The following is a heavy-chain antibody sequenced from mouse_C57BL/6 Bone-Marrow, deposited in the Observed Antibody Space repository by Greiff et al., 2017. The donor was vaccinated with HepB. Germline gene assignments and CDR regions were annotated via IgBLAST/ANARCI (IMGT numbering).Heavy chain of an antibody. J-gene: IGHJ1*03. CDR1: GYTFTSYG. V-gene: IGHV1-81*01. D-gene: IGHD2-4*01. Sequence: LVESGAELARPGASVKLSCKASGYTFTSYGISWVKQRTGQGLEWIGEIYPRSGNTYYNEKFKGKATLTADKSSSTAYMELRSLTSEDSAVYFCAKGLRRYWYFDVWGTGTTVTVSS. CDR3: AKGLRRYWYFDV. CDR2: IYPRSGNT.